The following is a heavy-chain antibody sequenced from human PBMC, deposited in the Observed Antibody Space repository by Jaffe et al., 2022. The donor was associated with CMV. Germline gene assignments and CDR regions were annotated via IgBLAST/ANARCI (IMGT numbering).Heavy chain of an antibody. V-gene: IGHV3-9*01. Sequence: EVQLVESGGGLVQPGRSLRLSCAASGFTFDDYAMHWVRQAPGKGLEWVSGISWNSGSIGYADSVKGRFTISRDNAKNSLYLQMNSLRAEDTALYYCAKSSGWYVVDAFDIWGQGTMVTVSS. J-gene: IGHJ3*02. D-gene: IGHD6-19*01. CDR2: ISWNSGSI. CDR3: AKSSGWYVVDAFDI. CDR1: GFTFDDYA.